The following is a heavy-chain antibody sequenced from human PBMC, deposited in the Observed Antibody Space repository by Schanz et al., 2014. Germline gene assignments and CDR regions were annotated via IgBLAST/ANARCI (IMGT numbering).Heavy chain of an antibody. D-gene: IGHD6-13*01. J-gene: IGHJ4*02. V-gene: IGHV3-48*01. CDR1: GFTFSDYS. Sequence: EAHLVESGGGLVKPGGSLTLSCAASGFTFSDYSMNWVRQAPGKGPEWVSYITYNGGTIYYADSVKGRFTISRDNAKNSLYLEMNSLRVEDTAVYFCVSQTGSPNYWGQGTLVTVSS. CDR3: VSQTGSPNY. CDR2: ITYNGGTI.